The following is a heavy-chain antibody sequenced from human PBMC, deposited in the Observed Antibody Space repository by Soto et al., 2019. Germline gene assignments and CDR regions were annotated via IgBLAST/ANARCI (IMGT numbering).Heavy chain of an antibody. V-gene: IGHV3-23*01. CDR3: ASLGVGDWANDYYYDGMDV. CDR1: GFTFSVYA. CDR2: VTANGGST. Sequence: EVQLLESGGGFVQHGGSLRLSCAATGFTFSVYAMTWVRQAPGKGMEWVSDVTANGGSTYSADSVKRRFTISRDTAKNTLCLKMNNMRAEDTAVYYCASLGVGDWANDYYYDGMDVWGQGTMVTVSS. J-gene: IGHJ6*02. D-gene: IGHD2-21*02.